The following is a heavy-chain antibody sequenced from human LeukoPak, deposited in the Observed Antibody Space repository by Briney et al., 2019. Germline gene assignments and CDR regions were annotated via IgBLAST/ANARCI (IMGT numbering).Heavy chain of an antibody. CDR3: ARGLMVRKGYFQH. CDR2: IYYSGST. D-gene: IGHD3-10*01. CDR1: GGSISSYY. J-gene: IGHJ1*01. V-gene: IGHV4-59*08. Sequence: PSETLSLTCTVSGGSISSYYWSWIRQPPGKGLEWIGYIYYSGSTNYNPSLKSRVTISVDTSKNQFSLKLSSVTAADTAVYYCARGLMVRKGYFQHWGQGTLVTVSS.